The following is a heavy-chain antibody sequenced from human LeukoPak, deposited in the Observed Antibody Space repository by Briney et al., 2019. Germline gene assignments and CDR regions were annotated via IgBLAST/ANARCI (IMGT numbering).Heavy chain of an antibody. V-gene: IGHV1-18*01. Sequence: ASVKVSCKASGYTFTSYGISWVRQAPGQGLEWMGWISAYNGNTNYAQKLQGRVTMTTDTSTSTAYMELRSLRSDDTAVYYCARVAAVAGPYYYYYMDAWGKGTTVTVSS. CDR2: ISAYNGNT. J-gene: IGHJ6*03. D-gene: IGHD6-19*01. CDR3: ARVAAVAGPYYYYYMDA. CDR1: GYTFTSYG.